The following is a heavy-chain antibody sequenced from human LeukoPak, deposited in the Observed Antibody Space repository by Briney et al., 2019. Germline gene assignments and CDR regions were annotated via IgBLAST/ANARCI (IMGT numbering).Heavy chain of an antibody. CDR3: ARGRVRGVIKTYYFDY. CDR1: GGSISSYY. CDR2: IYCSGST. V-gene: IGHV4-59*01. D-gene: IGHD3-10*01. J-gene: IGHJ4*02. Sequence: SETLSLTCTVSGGSISSYYWSWIRQPPGKGLEWIGYIYCSGSTNYNPSLKSRVTISVDTSKNQFSLKLSSVTAADTAVYYCARGRVRGVIKTYYFDYWGQGTLVTVSS.